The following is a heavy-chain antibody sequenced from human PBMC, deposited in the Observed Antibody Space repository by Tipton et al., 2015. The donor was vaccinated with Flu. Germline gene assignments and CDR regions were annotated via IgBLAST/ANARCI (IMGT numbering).Heavy chain of an antibody. V-gene: IGHV4-34*01. CDR3: ARVSWEVRFDP. CDR1: GGSFSGYY. CDR2: VNQSGRP. J-gene: IGHJ5*02. D-gene: IGHD1-26*01. Sequence: TLSLTCAVYGGSFSGYYWSGIRQSPGKGLEWIGEVNQSGRPNYNPSLKNRVTISVDTSKNQFSLSLTSVTDADTAMYYFARVSWEVRFDPWGQGTPVSVSS.